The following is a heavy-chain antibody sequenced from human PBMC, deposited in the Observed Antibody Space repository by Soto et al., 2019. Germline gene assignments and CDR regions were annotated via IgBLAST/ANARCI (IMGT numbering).Heavy chain of an antibody. CDR2: IDPSDSQT. CDR3: ASHIYESDTRTNFHYYFES. D-gene: IGHD2-8*01. Sequence: GESLKISCKGSGYSFAGYWITWVRQKPGKGLEWMGRIDPSDSQTYYSPSFRGHVTISVTKSITTVFLQWSSLRASDTAMYYCASHIYESDTRTNFHYYFESCGQGNTSTVSS. CDR1: GYSFAGYW. J-gene: IGHJ4*01. V-gene: IGHV5-10-1*01.